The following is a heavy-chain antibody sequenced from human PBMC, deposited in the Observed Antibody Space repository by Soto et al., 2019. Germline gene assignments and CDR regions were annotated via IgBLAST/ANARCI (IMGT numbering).Heavy chain of an antibody. CDR3: VKDPSYYYDSSGYLPYGMDV. CDR1: GFTFSSYA. J-gene: IGHJ6*02. Sequence: GGSLRLSCSASGFTFSSYAMHWVRQAPGKGLEYVSAISSNGGSTYYADSVKGRFTISRDNSKNTLYLQMSSLRAEDTAVYYCVKDPSYYYDSSGYLPYGMDVWGQGTTVTVSS. CDR2: ISSNGGST. V-gene: IGHV3-64D*08. D-gene: IGHD3-22*01.